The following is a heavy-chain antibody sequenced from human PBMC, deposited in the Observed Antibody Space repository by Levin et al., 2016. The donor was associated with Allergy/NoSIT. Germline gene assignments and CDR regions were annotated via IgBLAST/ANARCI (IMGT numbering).Heavy chain of an antibody. J-gene: IGHJ4*02. CDR3: VRSTYTGDDYRLAHRLDS. V-gene: IGHV1-69*02. CDR2: IIPRLGNI. D-gene: IGHD5-12*01. Sequence: SVKVSCKLSGGTLNSQTITWVRQAPGQRLEWVGRIIPRLGNINHAQKFKGRLTLSAEKSTRTAYLQLTNLRPDDTAIYYCVRSTYTGDDYRLAHRLDSWGQGTLVTVSS. CDR1: GGTLNSQT.